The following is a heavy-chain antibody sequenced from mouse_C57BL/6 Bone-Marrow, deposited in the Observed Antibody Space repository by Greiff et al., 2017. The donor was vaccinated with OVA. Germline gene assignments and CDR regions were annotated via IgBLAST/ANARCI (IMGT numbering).Heavy chain of an antibody. J-gene: IGHJ2*01. Sequence: EVHLVESGGDLVKPGGSLKLSCAASGFTFSSYGMYWVRQTPDKRLEWVATISSGGSYTYYPDSVTGRFTISRDNAKNTLYLQMSSLKSEDTAKYYCARRWLLLYFDYWGQGTTLTVSS. D-gene: IGHD2-3*01. CDR1: GFTFSSYG. CDR3: ARRWLLLYFDY. CDR2: ISSGGSYT. V-gene: IGHV5-6*01.